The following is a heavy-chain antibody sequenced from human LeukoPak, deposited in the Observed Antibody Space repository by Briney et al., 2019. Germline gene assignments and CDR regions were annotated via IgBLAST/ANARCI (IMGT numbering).Heavy chain of an antibody. CDR2: ISGDGGTI. CDR3: AKELYGNPSGY. D-gene: IGHD2-8*01. Sequence: AGGSLRLSCAASGFTFSSYAMSWVRQAPGKGLEWVSAISGDGGTISYAASVRGRFTISRDNAKNTLLLQMSSLRAGDTALYYCAKELYGNPSGYWGQGTRVTVSS. V-gene: IGHV3-23*01. CDR1: GFTFSSYA. J-gene: IGHJ4*02.